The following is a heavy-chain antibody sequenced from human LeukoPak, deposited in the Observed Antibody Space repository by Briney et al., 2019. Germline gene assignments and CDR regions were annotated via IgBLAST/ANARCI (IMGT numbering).Heavy chain of an antibody. J-gene: IGHJ4*02. D-gene: IGHD3-3*01. CDR2: CGGGGSI. V-gene: IGHV3-23*01. CDR3: AKDFWSGYYSGYFDY. Sequence: CGGGGSIYYADSVKGRFTISRDKSKNTLYLQMNSLRAEDTALYYCAKDFWSGYYSGYFDYWGQGTLVTVSS.